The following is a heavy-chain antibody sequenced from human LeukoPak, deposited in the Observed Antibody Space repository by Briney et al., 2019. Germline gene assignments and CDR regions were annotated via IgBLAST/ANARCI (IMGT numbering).Heavy chain of an antibody. CDR2: ISSSSSYT. CDR1: GFTFSDYY. D-gene: IGHD6-13*01. V-gene: IGHV3-11*06. J-gene: IGHJ5*02. Sequence: GGSLRLSCAAPGFTFSDYYMSWIRQAPGKGLEWVSYISSSSSYTNYADSVKGRFTISRDNAENSLYLQMNSLRAEDTAVYYCARDPGAAAGYNWFDPWGQGTLVTVSS. CDR3: ARDPGAAAGYNWFDP.